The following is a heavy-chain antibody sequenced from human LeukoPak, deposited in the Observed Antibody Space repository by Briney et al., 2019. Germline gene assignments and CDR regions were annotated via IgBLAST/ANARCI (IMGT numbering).Heavy chain of an antibody. J-gene: IGHJ4*02. V-gene: IGHV3-11*01. CDR2: ISSSGSAI. D-gene: IGHD4-17*01. CDR1: GFTFSDYY. CDR3: ARDLGATVTIFDY. Sequence: GGSLRLSCAASGFTFSDYYMSWIRQAPGKGLEWVSYISSSGSAIYYADSVKGRFTISRDNAKNSLYLQMNSLRAEDTAVYYCARDLGATVTIFDYWGQGTLVTVSS.